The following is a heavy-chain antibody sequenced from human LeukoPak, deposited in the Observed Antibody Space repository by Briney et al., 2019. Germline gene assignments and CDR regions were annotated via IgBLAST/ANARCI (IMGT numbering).Heavy chain of an antibody. CDR2: IQQGGSAK. Sequence: GGSLRLSCAASGFISSSYWMSWVRQAPGKGLEWVANIQQGGSAKYYMDSVKGRFTISRDDAKSSLYLQMNSLRAEDTAVYFCARIRGDGSTFDYWGQGTLVTVSS. CDR3: ARIRGDGSTFDY. J-gene: IGHJ4*02. CDR1: GFISSSYW. D-gene: IGHD5-24*01. V-gene: IGHV3-7*01.